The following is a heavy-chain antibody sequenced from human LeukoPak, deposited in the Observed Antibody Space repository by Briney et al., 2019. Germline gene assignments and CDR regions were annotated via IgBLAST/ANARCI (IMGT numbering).Heavy chain of an antibody. V-gene: IGHV4-34*01. D-gene: IGHD5-18*01. CDR1: GGSFSGYY. CDR3: ARGWIQLWLRRYYYTDV. J-gene: IGHJ6*03. CDR2: INHSGST. Sequence: PSQTLSLTCAVYGGSFSGYYWSWIRQPPGKGLEWIGEINHSGSTNYNPSLKSRVTISVDTSKNQFSLKLSSVTAADTAVYYCARGWIQLWLRRYYYTDVWGKGTTVTVSS.